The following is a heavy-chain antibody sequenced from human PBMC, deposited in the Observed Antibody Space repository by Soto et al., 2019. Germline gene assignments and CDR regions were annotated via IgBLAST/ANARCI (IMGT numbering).Heavy chain of an antibody. CDR3: AAELGNTGYDGHDY. D-gene: IGHD5-12*01. V-gene: IGHV3-30*04. CDR1: GLTFSRYA. Sequence: QVQLVESGGGVVQPGRSLRLSCAASGLTFSRYAMHWVRQSPGKGLEWVAVIIYDGSNKHYADSVQGRFTISRDNSKHTLYLQVNSLIAEDTGVYYCAAELGNTGYDGHDYWGQGTLVTVSS. J-gene: IGHJ4*02. CDR2: IIYDGSNK.